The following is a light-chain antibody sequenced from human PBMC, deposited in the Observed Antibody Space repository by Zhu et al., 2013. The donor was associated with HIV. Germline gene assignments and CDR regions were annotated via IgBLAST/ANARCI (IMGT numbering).Light chain of an antibody. V-gene: IGKV1-6*01. J-gene: IGKJ1*01. CDR3: LQDYNYPPT. CDR1: QGIRND. CDR2: VAS. Sequence: AIQMTQSPSSLSASVGDRVTITCRASQGIRNDLGWYQQKPGKAPKLLIYVASTLQSGVPSRFSGSGSGTDFTLTIRSLQPEDFATYYCLQDYNYPPTFGQGTKVEVK.